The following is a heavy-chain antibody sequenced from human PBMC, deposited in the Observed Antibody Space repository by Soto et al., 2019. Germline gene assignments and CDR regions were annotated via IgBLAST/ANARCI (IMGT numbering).Heavy chain of an antibody. CDR2: IYPGDSDT. CDR3: ATPAQLWPRSYYYYGMDV. CDR1: GYSFTSYW. Sequence: PGESLKISCKGSGYSFTSYWIGWVRQMPGKGLEWMGIIYPGDSDTRYSPSFQGQVTISADKSISTAHLQWSSLKASDTAMYYCATPAQLWPRSYYYYGMDVWGQGTTVTVSS. J-gene: IGHJ6*02. D-gene: IGHD5-18*01. V-gene: IGHV5-51*01.